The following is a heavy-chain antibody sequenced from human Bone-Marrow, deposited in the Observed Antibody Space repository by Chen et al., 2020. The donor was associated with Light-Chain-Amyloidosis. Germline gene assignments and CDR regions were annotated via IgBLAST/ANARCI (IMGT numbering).Heavy chain of an antibody. CDR2: ISYDGSNK. J-gene: IGHJ3*02. Sequence: QVQLVESGGGVVQPGRSLRLSCAASGFTFSSYAMHWVRQAPGKGLEWVAVISYDGSNKYYADSVKGRFTISRDNSKNTLYLQMNSLRAEDTAVYYCARSSGSGSYFHAFDIWGQGTMVTVSS. CDR3: ARSSGSGSYFHAFDI. V-gene: IGHV3-30*04. CDR1: GFTFSSYA. D-gene: IGHD3-10*01.